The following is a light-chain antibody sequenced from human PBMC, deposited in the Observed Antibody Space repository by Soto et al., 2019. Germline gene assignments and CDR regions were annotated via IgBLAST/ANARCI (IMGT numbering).Light chain of an antibody. V-gene: IGLV2-23*02. CDR2: EAS. J-gene: IGLJ2*01. CDR1: YNDIGGYDL. Sequence: QSALTQPASVSGSPGQSITISCTGTYNDIGGYDLVSWYQQYPGKAPRLIIYEASKRPSGVSDRFSGSKSGNTTSLTISALQPEDEADYSCCSFAGGATFVFGGGTQLTVL. CDR3: CSFAGGATFV.